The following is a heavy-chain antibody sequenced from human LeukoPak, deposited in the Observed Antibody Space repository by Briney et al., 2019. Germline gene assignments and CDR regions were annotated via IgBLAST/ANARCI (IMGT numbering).Heavy chain of an antibody. CDR1: GFTFTSYS. D-gene: IGHD1/OR15-1a*01. V-gene: IGHV3-7*03. Sequence: PGGSLRLSCAASGFTFTSYSMSWVRQAPGKGLEWVANIKQDGSESYYVDSVKGRFTISRDNAKNSLYLQMNSLRAEDTAVYYCARLPRTGAVDLDYWGQGTLVTVSS. CDR2: IKQDGSES. J-gene: IGHJ4*02. CDR3: ARLPRTGAVDLDY.